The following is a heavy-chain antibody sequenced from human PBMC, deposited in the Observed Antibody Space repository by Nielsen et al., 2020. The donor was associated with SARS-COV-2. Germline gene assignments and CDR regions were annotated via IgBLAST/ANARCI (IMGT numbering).Heavy chain of an antibody. CDR2: ISGSGGST. CDR3: AKAGHSGYDPNWFDP. Sequence: GGSLRLSCAASGFTFSSYAMSWVRQAPGKGLEWVSAISGSGGSTYYADSVKGRFTISRDNSKNTLYLQMNSLRAEDTAVYYCAKAGHSGYDPNWFDPWGQGTLVTVSS. CDR1: GFTFSSYA. D-gene: IGHD5-12*01. J-gene: IGHJ5*02. V-gene: IGHV3-23*01.